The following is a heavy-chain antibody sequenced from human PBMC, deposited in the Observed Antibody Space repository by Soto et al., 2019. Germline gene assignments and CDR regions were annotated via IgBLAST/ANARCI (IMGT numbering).Heavy chain of an antibody. D-gene: IGHD3-22*01. CDR1: GFTFSSYG. J-gene: IGHJ6*02. CDR3: EKDNVNYYDSSVYYYEIELRYGMDV. Sequence: GGSLRLSCAASGFTFSSYGVHWVRQAPGKGLEWVAVISYDGSNKYYADSVKGRFTISRDNSKNTLYLQMNSLRAEDTAVYYCEKDNVNYYDSSVYYYEIELRYGMDVWGQGTTVTVSS. V-gene: IGHV3-30*18. CDR2: ISYDGSNK.